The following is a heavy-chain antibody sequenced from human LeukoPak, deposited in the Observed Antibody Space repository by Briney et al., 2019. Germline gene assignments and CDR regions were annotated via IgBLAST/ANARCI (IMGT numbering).Heavy chain of an antibody. CDR1: GGSFSGYY. V-gene: IGHV4-34*01. D-gene: IGHD5-18*01. CDR2: INHSGST. CDR3: ARGRYSYGGLDY. Sequence: SETLSLTCAVSGGSFSGYYWVWIRQPPGKGLEGIGEINHSGSTNYNPSLKSRVTISVDTSKNQFSLKLSSVTAADTAVYYCARGRYSYGGLDYWGQGTLVTVSS. J-gene: IGHJ4*02.